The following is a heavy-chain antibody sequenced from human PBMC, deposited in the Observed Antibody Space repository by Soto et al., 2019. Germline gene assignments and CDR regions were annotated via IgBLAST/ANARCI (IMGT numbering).Heavy chain of an antibody. V-gene: IGHV3-23*01. Sequence: GGSLRLSCAASGFTVSSNYMSWVRQAPGKGLEWVSTISNSGGSTYYADSVRGRFTISRDSSKRTLFLQMNSLRAEDTAVYYCAKERTAERELRHFDYWGQGTLVTVSS. D-gene: IGHD1-7*01. CDR3: AKERTAERELRHFDY. J-gene: IGHJ4*02. CDR1: GFTVSSNY. CDR2: ISNSGGST.